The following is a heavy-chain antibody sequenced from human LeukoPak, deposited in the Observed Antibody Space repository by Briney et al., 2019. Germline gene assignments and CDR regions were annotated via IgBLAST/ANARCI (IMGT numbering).Heavy chain of an antibody. Sequence: GGSLRLSCAASGFTFSSYSMNWVRQAPGKGLEWVSYISSSSSTIYYADSVKGRFTISRDNAKNSLYLQMNSLRAEDTAVYYCARVARLWSPLPYYFDYWGQGTLVTVSS. CDR1: GFTFSSYS. D-gene: IGHD3-10*01. J-gene: IGHJ4*02. V-gene: IGHV3-48*04. CDR2: ISSSSSTI. CDR3: ARVARLWSPLPYYFDY.